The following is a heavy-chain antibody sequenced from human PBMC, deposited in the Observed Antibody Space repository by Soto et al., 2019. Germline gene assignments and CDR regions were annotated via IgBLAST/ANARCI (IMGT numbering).Heavy chain of an antibody. CDR3: ARGGDLGYDSSGYYEKYSQH. Sequence: QLQLQESGSGLVKPSQTLSLTCAVSGGSISSGGYSWSWIRQPPGKGLEWIGYIYHSGSNYYNPSLKSRVTISVDRSKNQFSLKLSSVTAADTAVYYCARGGDLGYDSSGYYEKYSQHWGQGTLVTVSS. V-gene: IGHV4-30-2*01. J-gene: IGHJ1*01. CDR2: IYHSGSN. CDR1: GGSISSGGYS. D-gene: IGHD3-22*01.